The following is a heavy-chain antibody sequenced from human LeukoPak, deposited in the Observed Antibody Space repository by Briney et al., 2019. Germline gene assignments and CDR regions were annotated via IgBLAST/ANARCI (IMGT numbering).Heavy chain of an antibody. CDR1: GYTFTSYD. V-gene: IGHV1-8*03. J-gene: IGHJ6*03. CDR2: MNPNSGNT. Sequence: ASVKVSCKASGYTFTSYDINWVRQATGQGLEWMGWMNPNSGNTGYAQKFQGRVTITRNTSISIAYMELSSLRSEDTAVYYCARGRSPYYYYYMDVWGKGTTVTVSS. CDR3: ARGRSPYYYYYMDV.